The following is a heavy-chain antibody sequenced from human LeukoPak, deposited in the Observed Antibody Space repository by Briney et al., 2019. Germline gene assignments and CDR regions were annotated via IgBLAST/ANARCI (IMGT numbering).Heavy chain of an antibody. J-gene: IGHJ4*02. CDR2: INWNGGST. V-gene: IGHV3-20*04. Sequence: PGGSLRLSCAASGFTFDDYGMSWVRQAPGKGLEWVSGINWNGGSTGYADSVKGRFTISRDNAKNSLYLQMNSLRAEDTAVYYRAKDLQWLVRGGFDYWGQGTLVTVSS. D-gene: IGHD6-19*01. CDR1: GFTFDDYG. CDR3: AKDLQWLVRGGFDY.